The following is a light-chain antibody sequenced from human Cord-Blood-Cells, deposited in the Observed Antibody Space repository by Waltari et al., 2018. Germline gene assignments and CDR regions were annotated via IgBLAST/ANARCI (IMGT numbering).Light chain of an antibody. V-gene: IGLV1-51*02. J-gene: IGLJ1*01. CDR1: SYNIGNNY. CDR2: ENN. CDR3: ETCDSSLSAYV. Sequence: QSVLTQPPSVSAAPGHQVTIYCSGSSYNIGNNYVPSYQQLPGTAPQLLIEENNMRPVGMPNRSAGSESGMSATLCVTGLQSGVEADYYCETCDSSLSAYVFGTVTKVTVL.